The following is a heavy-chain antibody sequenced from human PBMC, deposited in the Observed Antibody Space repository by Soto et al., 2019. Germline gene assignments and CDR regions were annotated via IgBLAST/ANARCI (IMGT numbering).Heavy chain of an antibody. CDR2: IHHSGST. CDR1: GDSIDSNHW. V-gene: IGHV4-4*02. J-gene: IGHJ5*02. D-gene: IGHD6-19*01. Sequence: QVQLQESGPGLVKPSGTLSLTCAVSGDSIDSNHWWSWVRQPPGKGLEWIGEIHHSGSTNYNPSLKNRVTTSVDKSKNQVALNLTSVTAADTAFYYCARTNIGYRSGWYNWVDTWGQGTLVTVSS. CDR3: ARTNIGYRSGWYNWVDT.